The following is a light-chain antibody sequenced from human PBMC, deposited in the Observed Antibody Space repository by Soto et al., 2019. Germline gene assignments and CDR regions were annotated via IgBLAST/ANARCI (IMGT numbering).Light chain of an antibody. CDR2: KAS. V-gene: IGKV1-5*03. Sequence: DIQMTQSPSTLSGSVGDRVTITCRASQTISSRLDWYQQKPGKAPKLLIYKASTLKSGVPSRFSGSGSGTEFTLTISSLQPDDFATYYCQHYNSYSEAFGQGTKVELK. CDR1: QTISSR. CDR3: QHYNSYSEA. J-gene: IGKJ1*01.